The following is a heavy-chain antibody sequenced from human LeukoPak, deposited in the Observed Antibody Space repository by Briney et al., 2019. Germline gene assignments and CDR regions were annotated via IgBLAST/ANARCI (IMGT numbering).Heavy chain of an antibody. CDR1: GYTFTSYG. CDR2: IIPIFGTA. V-gene: IGHV1-69*13. D-gene: IGHD2-21*02. Sequence: SVKVSCKVSGYTFTSYGISWVRQARGQGLEWMGGIIPIFGTANYTQKFQGRVTITADESTCTAYMELSSLRSEDTAVYYCASQVTVEDFYYFDYWGQGTLVTVSS. J-gene: IGHJ4*02. CDR3: ASQVTVEDFYYFDY.